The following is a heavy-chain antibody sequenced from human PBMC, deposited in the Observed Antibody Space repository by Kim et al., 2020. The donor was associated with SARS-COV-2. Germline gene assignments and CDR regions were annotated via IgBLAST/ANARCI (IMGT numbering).Heavy chain of an antibody. CDR3: AKESSPSIAAAGYFDY. CDR2: ISWNSGSI. D-gene: IGHD6-13*01. CDR1: GFTFDDYA. Sequence: GGSLRLSCAASGFTFDDYAMHWVRQAPGKGLEWVSGISWNSGSIGYADSVKGRFTISRDNAKNSLYLQMNSLRAEDTALYYCAKESSPSIAAAGYFDYWGQGTLVTVSS. J-gene: IGHJ4*02. V-gene: IGHV3-9*01.